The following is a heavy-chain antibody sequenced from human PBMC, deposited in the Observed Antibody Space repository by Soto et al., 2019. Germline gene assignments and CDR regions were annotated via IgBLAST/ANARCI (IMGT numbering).Heavy chain of an antibody. CDR3: TKGGNYCSGGSCYVSPSSV. J-gene: IGHJ4*02. CDR1: GFTFGSPA. CDR2: ISGSGATT. V-gene: IGHV3-23*01. Sequence: GGSLRLSCATSGFTFGSPAMSWVRQAPGKGLEWLSAISGSGATTYYADSVKGRFTISRDNSMNTLYLQMNSLRAEDTAVYYCTKGGNYCSGGSCYVSPSSVWGQGTLVTVSS. D-gene: IGHD2-15*01.